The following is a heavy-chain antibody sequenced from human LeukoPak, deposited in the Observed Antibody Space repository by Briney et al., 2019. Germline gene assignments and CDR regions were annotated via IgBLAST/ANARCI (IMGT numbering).Heavy chain of an antibody. CDR2: IYYSGST. CDR1: GGSISSSSYY. J-gene: IGHJ1*01. Sequence: PSETLSLTCTVSGGSISSSSYYWGWIRQPPGKGLEWIGSIYYSGSTYYNPSLKSRVTISVDTSKNQFSLKLSSVTAADTAVYYCARAFRGELLGYFQHWGQGTLDTVSS. V-gene: IGHV4-39*07. CDR3: ARAFRGELLGYFQH. D-gene: IGHD1-26*01.